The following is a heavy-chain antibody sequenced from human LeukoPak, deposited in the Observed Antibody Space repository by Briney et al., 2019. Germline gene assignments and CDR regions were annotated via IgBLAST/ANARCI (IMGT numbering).Heavy chain of an antibody. CDR1: GGTFSSYA. J-gene: IGHJ4*02. CDR2: IIPIFGTA. D-gene: IGHD6-19*01. V-gene: IGHV1-69*06. Sequence: GASVKVSCKASGGTFSSYAISWVRQAPGQGLEWMGGIIPIFGTANYAQKFQGRVTITADKSTSTAYMELSSLRSEDTAVYYCARWGIAVAYFDYWGQGTLVTVSS. CDR3: ARWGIAVAYFDY.